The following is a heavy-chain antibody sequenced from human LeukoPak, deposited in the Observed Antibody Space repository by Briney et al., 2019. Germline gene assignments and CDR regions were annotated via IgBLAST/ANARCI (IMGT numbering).Heavy chain of an antibody. D-gene: IGHD4-17*01. CDR3: ARHGRIFDI. CDR1: GGSISNYY. Sequence: PSETLSLTCTVSGGSISNYYWNFIRQPPGKGLEWIGEINHSGSTNYNPSLKSRVTISVDTSKNQFSLKLSSVTAADTAVYYCARHGRIFDIWGQGTMVTVSS. V-gene: IGHV4-34*01. J-gene: IGHJ3*02. CDR2: INHSGST.